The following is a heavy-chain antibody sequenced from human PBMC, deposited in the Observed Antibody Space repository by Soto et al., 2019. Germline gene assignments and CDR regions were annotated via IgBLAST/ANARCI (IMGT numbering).Heavy chain of an antibody. CDR3: EKDRIAARAYYYGMDV. J-gene: IGHJ6*02. V-gene: IGHV3-23*01. CDR1: GFTFSSYA. D-gene: IGHD6-6*01. Sequence: EVQLLESGGGLVQPGGSLRLSCAASGFTFSSYAMSGVRQAPGKGLERVSAVSGSGGSTYYADSVKGRFTISRDKAKNTRYLQMNSLRAEDTAVYYCEKDRIAARAYYYGMDVWGQGTTVTVSS. CDR2: VSGSGGST.